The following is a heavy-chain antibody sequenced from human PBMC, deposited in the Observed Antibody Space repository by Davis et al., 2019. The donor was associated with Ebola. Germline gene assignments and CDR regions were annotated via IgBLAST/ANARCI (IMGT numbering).Heavy chain of an antibody. CDR1: GYAFTSYD. D-gene: IGHD3/OR15-3a*01. CDR3: ARDHARTGYFDY. J-gene: IGHJ4*02. V-gene: IGHV1-46*01. CDR2: INPSSGST. Sequence: ASVKVSCKASGYAFTSYDINWVRQAPGQGLEWMGVINPSSGSTHYAQKFQGRVTMTRDTSTSTVYMELSSLRSEDTAVYYCARDHARTGYFDYWGQGTLVTVSS.